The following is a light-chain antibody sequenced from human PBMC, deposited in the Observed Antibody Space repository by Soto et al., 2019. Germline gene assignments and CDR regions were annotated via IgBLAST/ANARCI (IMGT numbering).Light chain of an antibody. V-gene: IGLV2-14*01. CDR2: EVS. CDR3: GTYTVSSTLL. Sequence: QSALTQPASVSGSPGQSITISCTGTSSDVGDYNYVSWYQQYPGTAPKLMIYEVSNRPSGVSNRFSGSKSGNTASLTISGPQAEDEADYYCGTYTVSSTLLFGGGTKLTVL. CDR1: SSDVGDYNY. J-gene: IGLJ2*01.